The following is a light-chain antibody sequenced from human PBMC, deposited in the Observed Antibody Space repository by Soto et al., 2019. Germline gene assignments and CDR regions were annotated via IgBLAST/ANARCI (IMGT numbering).Light chain of an antibody. J-gene: IGKJ5*01. CDR1: QSVSSY. Sequence: EIALTQSPATLSLSPGEGATLSCRASQSVSSYLAWYQQRPGQAPRLLIYDASNRATGIPARFSGSESGTDFILTISSLEPEDFAVYYCQQRSNWPPTFGQGTRLEIK. V-gene: IGKV3-11*01. CDR3: QQRSNWPPT. CDR2: DAS.